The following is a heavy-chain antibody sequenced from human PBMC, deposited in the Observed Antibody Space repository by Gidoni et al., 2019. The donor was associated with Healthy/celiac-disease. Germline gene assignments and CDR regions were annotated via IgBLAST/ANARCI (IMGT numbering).Heavy chain of an antibody. D-gene: IGHD6-13*01. J-gene: IGHJ3*02. CDR2: INPNSGGT. Sequence: QVQLVQSGAAVQKPGASVKVSCKASGYTFTGYYMHWVRQAPGQGLEWMGWINPNSGGTNYAQKFQGRVTMTRDTSISTAYMELSRLRSDDTAVYYCARDVEQLASDDAFDIWGQGTMVTVSS. CDR3: ARDVEQLASDDAFDI. V-gene: IGHV1-2*02. CDR1: GYTFTGYY.